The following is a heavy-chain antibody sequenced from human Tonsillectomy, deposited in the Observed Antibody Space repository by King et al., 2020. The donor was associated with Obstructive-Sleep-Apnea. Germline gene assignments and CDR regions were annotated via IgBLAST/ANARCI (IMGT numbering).Heavy chain of an antibody. CDR3: ARGYRVTMVRGVRTNWFDP. CDR1: GGSFSGYY. V-gene: IGHV4-34*01. Sequence: VQLQQWGAGLLKPSETLSLTCAVYGGSFSGYYWSWIRQPPGKGLEWIGEINHSGSTNYNPSLKGRVTISVDTSTNQFSLKLSSVTAADTAVYYCARGYRVTMVRGVRTNWFDPWGQGTLVTVSS. CDR2: INHSGST. J-gene: IGHJ5*02. D-gene: IGHD3-10*01.